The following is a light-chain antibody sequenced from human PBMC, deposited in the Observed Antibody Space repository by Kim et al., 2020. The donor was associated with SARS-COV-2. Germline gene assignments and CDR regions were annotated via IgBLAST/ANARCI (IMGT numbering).Light chain of an antibody. J-gene: IGLJ2*01. V-gene: IGLV1-44*01. CDR1: SSNIGSNT. CDR2: TKN. Sequence: GHRVTISCSGSSSNIGSNTVNWYQQLPGTAPKLLIHTKNQRPSGVPGRFSASKSGTSASLAISGLQSEDEADYYCAAWDDSLNGVVFGGGTKLTVL. CDR3: AAWDDSLNGVV.